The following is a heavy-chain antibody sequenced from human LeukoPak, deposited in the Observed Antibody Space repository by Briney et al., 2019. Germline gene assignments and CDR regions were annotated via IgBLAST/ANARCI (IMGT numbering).Heavy chain of an antibody. CDR3: ARVQGYYYASGSSYYFDN. J-gene: IGHJ4*02. Sequence: GGSLRLSCAASGFTFSSYWMSWVRQAPGKGLEWVANINQDGSEKYYVDSVKGRSTISRDNAKNSLYLQMNSLRAEDTAVYYCARVQGYYYASGSSYYFDNWGQGTLVTVSS. CDR1: GFTFSSYW. V-gene: IGHV3-7*01. D-gene: IGHD3-10*01. CDR2: INQDGSEK.